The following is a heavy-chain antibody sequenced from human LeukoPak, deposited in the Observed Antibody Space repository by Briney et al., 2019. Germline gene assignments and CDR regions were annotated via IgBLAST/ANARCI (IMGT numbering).Heavy chain of an antibody. D-gene: IGHD4-17*01. CDR3: ARGATVTTDY. Sequence: PGGSLRLSCAASGFTFSSYSMNWVRQAPGKGLEWVSYISSSSSTIYYADTVKGRFTMSRDNAKNSLYLQMHSLRDEDTAVYYCARGATVTTDYWGQGTLVTVSS. J-gene: IGHJ4*02. CDR1: GFTFSSYS. CDR2: ISSSSSTI. V-gene: IGHV3-48*02.